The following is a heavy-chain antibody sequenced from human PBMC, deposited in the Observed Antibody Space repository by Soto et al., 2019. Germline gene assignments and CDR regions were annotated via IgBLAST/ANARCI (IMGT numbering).Heavy chain of an antibody. J-gene: IGHJ4*02. CDR3: AREYTRTEAGPMPYYSDC. D-gene: IGHD6-19*01. V-gene: IGHV4-4*07. CDR2: IYTGGDT. CDR1: GGSLTTSY. Sequence: SATLSLTCGVSGGSLTTSYWNWHRPPAGGGLEWIGRIYTGGDTNYNPSLKSRLSLSMDTSRNQFSLNLRSVAAADTAVYYCAREYTRTEAGPMPYYSDCWSQGTRVTVSA.